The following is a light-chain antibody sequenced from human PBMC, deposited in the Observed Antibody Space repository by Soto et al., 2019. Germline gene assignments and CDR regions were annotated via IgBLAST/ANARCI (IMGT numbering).Light chain of an antibody. Sequence: QSGLTQPASVSGSPGQSITISCTGTSSDVGGYNYVSWYQQHPGKAPKLMIYAVSNRPSGVSNRFSGSKSGNTASLTISGLQAEDEADYYCSSYTSSSTLYVFGTGTQLTVL. CDR3: SSYTSSSTLYV. CDR1: SSDVGGYNY. J-gene: IGLJ1*01. CDR2: AVS. V-gene: IGLV2-14*01.